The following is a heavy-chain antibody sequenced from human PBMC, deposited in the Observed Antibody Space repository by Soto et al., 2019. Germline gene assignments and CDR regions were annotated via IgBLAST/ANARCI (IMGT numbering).Heavy chain of an antibody. CDR3: AREFMNLEHPSGLVDY. CDR2: ISYDGINK. V-gene: IGHV3-30-3*01. Sequence: PGGSLSLSCAASGFTFISYAMHWVRQGPGKGLGWVAVISYDGINKYYADSVKGRFTISRDNSKNTLYLKMNSLRAEDTAVYYCAREFMNLEHPSGLVDYWGQGTLVTVS. CDR1: GFTFISYA. J-gene: IGHJ4*02. D-gene: IGHD1-1*01.